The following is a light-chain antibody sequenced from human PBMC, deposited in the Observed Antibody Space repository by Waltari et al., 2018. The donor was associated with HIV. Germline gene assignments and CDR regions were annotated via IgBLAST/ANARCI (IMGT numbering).Light chain of an antibody. J-gene: IGLJ2*01. V-gene: IGLV3-1*01. CDR1: KLGDKY. CDR3: QAWDSNTAI. Sequence: SYDLTQPPSVSVSPGQTASITCSGDKLGDKYVCWYQHRTGQSPVLVIYRDIKRPAGIPERFSGSNSGNTATLTISGTQALDEADYYCQAWDSNTAIFGGGTKLTVL. CDR2: RDI.